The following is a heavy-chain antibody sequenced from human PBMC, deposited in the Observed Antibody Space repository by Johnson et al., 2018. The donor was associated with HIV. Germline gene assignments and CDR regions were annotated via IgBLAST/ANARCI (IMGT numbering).Heavy chain of an antibody. CDR3: ARALEGDAFDI. J-gene: IGHJ3*02. CDR1: GFTVSSNY. D-gene: IGHD5-24*01. V-gene: IGHV3-66*02. Sequence: VQLVESGGGLVQPGGSLRLSCAASGFTVSSNYMSWVRQAPGKGLEWVSVIYSGGSTSYADSVKGRFTISRDNSKNTLYLQMNSLRAEDTAVYYCARALEGDAFDIWGQGTMVTVSS. CDR2: IYSGGST.